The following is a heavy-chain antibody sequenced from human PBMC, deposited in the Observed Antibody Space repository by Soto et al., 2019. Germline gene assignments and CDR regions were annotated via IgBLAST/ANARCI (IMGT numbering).Heavy chain of an antibody. CDR2: IYYSGST. D-gene: IGHD3-10*01. CDR1: GASVSTGGYY. Sequence: SETLSLTCTVSGASVSTGGYYWSWIRQPPGQGLECIGYIYYSGSTKYNPSLKSRVTISVDTSKNQFSLKLNSVTAADTAIYYCARAYYFGSGSYYNHFDYWGQGTLVTVSS. CDR3: ARAYYFGSGSYYNHFDY. V-gene: IGHV4-61*08. J-gene: IGHJ4*02.